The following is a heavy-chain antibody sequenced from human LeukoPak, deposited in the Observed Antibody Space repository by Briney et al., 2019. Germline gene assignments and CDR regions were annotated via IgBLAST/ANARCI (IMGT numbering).Heavy chain of an antibody. CDR3: ARGLDSSGSYRPYDAFDI. CDR2: MSPNSDYT. J-gene: IGHJ3*02. D-gene: IGHD1-26*01. Sequence: ASVKVSCKASGYTFTSYDINWVRQASGQGLEWTGWMSPNSDYTGYAQKFQGRVTMTRNTSINTAYMELSSLRSDDTAVYYCARGLDSSGSYRPYDAFDIWGQGTMVTVSS. V-gene: IGHV1-8*01. CDR1: GYTFTSYD.